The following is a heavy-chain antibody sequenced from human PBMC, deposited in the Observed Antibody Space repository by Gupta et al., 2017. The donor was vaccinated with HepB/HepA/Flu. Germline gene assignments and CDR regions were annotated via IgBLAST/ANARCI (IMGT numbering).Heavy chain of an antibody. CDR2: TSAAGGTI. D-gene: IGHD3-10*01. CDR3: AKVDSVSGEF. CDR1: GFTFSRYM. V-gene: IGHV3-23*01. Sequence: EMQLLESGGGLVQPGESLRLSCVASGFTFSRYMMTWVRQAPGKGLEWVSYTSAAGGTIDYGDSVKGRFTISRDNFKNTLYLQMSSLRAEYTAVYYCAKVDSVSGEFWGQGTLVTVSS. J-gene: IGHJ4*02.